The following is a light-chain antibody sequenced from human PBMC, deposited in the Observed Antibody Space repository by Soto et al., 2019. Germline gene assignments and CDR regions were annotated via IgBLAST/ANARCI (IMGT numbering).Light chain of an antibody. V-gene: IGLV2-14*01. CDR2: DVS. CDR1: SSDVGGYNY. J-gene: IGLJ3*02. CDR3: SAYTSSSTGV. Sequence: QSALTQPASVSGSPGQSITISCTGTSSDVGGYNYVSWYQQHPGKAPKLMIYDVSNRPSGVSNRFSGSKSGNTPSLTISGLQAEYEADYYCSAYTSSSTGVFGGGTQLTVL.